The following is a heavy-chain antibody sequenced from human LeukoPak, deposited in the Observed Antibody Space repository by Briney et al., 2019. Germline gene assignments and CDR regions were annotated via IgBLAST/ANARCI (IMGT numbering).Heavy chain of an antibody. J-gene: IGHJ4*02. CDR2: TWYDGSNK. CDR3: AKDGRRDFGSDYDSPRY. Sequence: GRSLRLSCAASGLTFSNYGMHWVRQAPGKGLEWVAVTWYDGSNKYYADSVKGRFTISRDNPKNTVFLQMNSLRAEDTAVYYCAKDGRRDFGSDYDSPRYWGQGTLVTVSS. V-gene: IGHV3-33*03. CDR1: GLTFSNYG. D-gene: IGHD5-12*01.